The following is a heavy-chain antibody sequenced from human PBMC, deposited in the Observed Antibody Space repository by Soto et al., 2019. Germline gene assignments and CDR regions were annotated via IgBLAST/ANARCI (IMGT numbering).Heavy chain of an antibody. D-gene: IGHD2-2*01. CDR2: IIPIFGTA. CDR3: ARDRCVVVPAVIRYYYYYGMDV. V-gene: IGHV1-69*06. CDR1: GGTFSSYA. Sequence: GASVKVSCKASGGTFSSYAISWVRQAPGQGLEWMGGIIPIFGTANYAQKFQGRVTITADKSTSTAYMELSSLRSEDTAVYYCARDRCVVVPAVIRYYYYYGMDVWGQGTTVTVSS. J-gene: IGHJ6*02.